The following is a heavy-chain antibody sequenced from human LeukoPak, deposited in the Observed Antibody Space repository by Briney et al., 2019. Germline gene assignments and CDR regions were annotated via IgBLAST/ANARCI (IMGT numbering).Heavy chain of an antibody. CDR1: GYTFTGYY. V-gene: IGHV1-2*02. Sequence: ASVKVSCKASGYTFTGYYMHWVRQAPGQGLEWMGWINPNSGGTNYAQKFQGRVTMTRDTSISTAYMELSRLRSDDTAVYYCARDLSPIVVVVAATGSWFDPWGQGTLVTVSS. D-gene: IGHD2-15*01. CDR3: ARDLSPIVVVVAATGSWFDP. J-gene: IGHJ5*02. CDR2: INPNSGGT.